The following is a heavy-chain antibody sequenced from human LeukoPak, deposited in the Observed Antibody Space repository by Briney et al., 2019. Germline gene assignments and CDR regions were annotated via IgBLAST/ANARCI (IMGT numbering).Heavy chain of an antibody. Sequence: PGGSLRLSCAASGFTFDDYAMHWVRQAPGKGLEWVSGISWNSGSIGYADSVKGRFTISRDSAKNSLYLQMNSLRAEDMALYYCAKGSSGWYYYFDYWGQGTLVTVSS. CDR2: ISWNSGSI. V-gene: IGHV3-9*03. J-gene: IGHJ4*02. CDR1: GFTFDDYA. CDR3: AKGSSGWYYYFDY. D-gene: IGHD6-19*01.